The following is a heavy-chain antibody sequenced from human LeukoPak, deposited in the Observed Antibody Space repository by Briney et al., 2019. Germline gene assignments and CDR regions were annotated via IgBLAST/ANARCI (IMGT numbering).Heavy chain of an antibody. Sequence: ASVKVSCKASVYTFTSYGISWARQAPGQGLEWMGWISAYNGNTNYAQKRQGRVTMTTETSTSTAYMERRRLRSEETAVYNCARYIVGATCNYWGQGTLVTVSS. CDR1: VYTFTSYG. CDR3: ARYIVGATCNY. CDR2: ISAYNGNT. D-gene: IGHD1-26*01. V-gene: IGHV1-18*01. J-gene: IGHJ4*02.